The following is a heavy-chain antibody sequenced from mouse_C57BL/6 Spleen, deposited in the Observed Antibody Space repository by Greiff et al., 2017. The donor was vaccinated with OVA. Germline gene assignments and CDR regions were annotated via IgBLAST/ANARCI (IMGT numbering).Heavy chain of an antibody. D-gene: IGHD1-1*01. J-gene: IGHJ1*03. CDR3: ARDDYYGSSSDWYFDV. CDR1: GFTFSSYA. Sequence: EVKLMESGGGLVKPGGSLKLSCAASGFTFSSYAMSWVRQTPEKRLEWVATISDGGSYTYYPDNVKGRFTISRDNAKNNLYLQMSHLKSEDTAMYYCARDDYYGSSSDWYFDVWGTGTTVTVSS. V-gene: IGHV5-4*01. CDR2: ISDGGSYT.